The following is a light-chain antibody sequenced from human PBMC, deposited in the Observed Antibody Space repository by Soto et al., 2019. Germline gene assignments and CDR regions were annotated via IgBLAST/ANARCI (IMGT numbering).Light chain of an antibody. CDR1: QSISSW. CDR2: DAS. CDR3: QQYSTYSWT. J-gene: IGKJ1*01. V-gene: IGKV1-5*01. Sequence: HMWPPPSTVTASVGDRVPITCRASQSISSWLAWYQQKPGKAPKLLIYDASSLESGVPSRFSGSASGTEFTLTISSLQPDDFATYFCQQYSTYSWTFGQGTKVDIK.